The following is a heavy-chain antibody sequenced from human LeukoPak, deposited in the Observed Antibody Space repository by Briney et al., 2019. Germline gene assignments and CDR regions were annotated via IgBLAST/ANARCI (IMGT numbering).Heavy chain of an antibody. J-gene: IGHJ6*02. V-gene: IGHV1-3*01. Sequence: GASVKVSCKASGYTFTSYAMHWVRQAPGQRLEWMGWINAGNGNQKYSQKFQGRVTITRDTSASTAYMELSSLRSEDTAVYYCARCERRPTFGGVIVPLPGHYGMDVWGQGTTVTVSS. D-gene: IGHD3-16*02. CDR3: ARCERRPTFGGVIVPLPGHYGMDV. CDR1: GYTFTSYA. CDR2: INAGNGNQ.